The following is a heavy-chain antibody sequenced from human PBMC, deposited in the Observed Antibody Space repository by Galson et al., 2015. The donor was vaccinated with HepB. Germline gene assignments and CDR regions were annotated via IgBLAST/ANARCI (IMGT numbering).Heavy chain of an antibody. CDR2: TYYRSQRSN. CDR3: AKSIHLGRGFDS. V-gene: IGHV6-1*01. Sequence: CAISGDSVSSNSVGWNWIRQSPSRGLEWLGRTYYRSQRSNDYAVSVKSRITIYADTSKNQVSLQLKSVTPGDTAVYYCAKSIHLGRGFDSWGQGTLVTVSS. CDR1: GDSVSSNSVG. J-gene: IGHJ4*02. D-gene: IGHD7-27*01.